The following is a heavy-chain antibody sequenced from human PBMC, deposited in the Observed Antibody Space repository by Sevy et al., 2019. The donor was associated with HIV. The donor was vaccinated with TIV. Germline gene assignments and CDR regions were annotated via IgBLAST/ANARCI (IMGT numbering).Heavy chain of an antibody. V-gene: IGHV3-23*01. Sequence: GGSLRLSCAASGFRFSNYAMNWVRQAPGKGLEWVSAISGSGGSTDYTDSVKGRFTISRDNSNNTLYLQVCSLSAEDTAVYYCAKASPYYSDSTGYYPSHYFDYWGQRTLVTVSS. D-gene: IGHD3-22*01. J-gene: IGHJ4*02. CDR2: ISGSGGST. CDR1: GFRFSNYA. CDR3: AKASPYYSDSTGYYPSHYFDY.